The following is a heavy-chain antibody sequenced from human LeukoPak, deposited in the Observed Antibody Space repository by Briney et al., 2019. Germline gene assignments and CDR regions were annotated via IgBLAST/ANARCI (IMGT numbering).Heavy chain of an antibody. CDR2: ISAYSGNT. Sequence: ASVKVSCKASGFTFTSYGFSWVRQTPGERREWRGWISAYSGNTNFAQKLQGRVTMPTDASTRTVYMELRSLRSDDTAVYYCARDGVEMATYYYYAMDVWGQGTTVTVSS. J-gene: IGHJ6*02. D-gene: IGHD5-24*01. V-gene: IGHV1-18*04. CDR3: ARDGVEMATYYYYAMDV. CDR1: GFTFTSYG.